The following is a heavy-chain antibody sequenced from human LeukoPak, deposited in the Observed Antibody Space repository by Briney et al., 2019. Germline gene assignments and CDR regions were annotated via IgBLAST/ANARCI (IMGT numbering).Heavy chain of an antibody. D-gene: IGHD2-2*01. CDR1: GDSISRGTYY. V-gene: IGHV4-61*02. CDR2: IYNSGFT. Sequence: SQTLSLTCTVSGDTVSGDSISRGTYYWNWIRQPAGKGLEWIGRIYNSGFTNYNPSLKSRVTISVDTSKNQFSLKLSSVTAADTAVYYCARSTSRFDSWGQGTPVTVSS. CDR3: ARSTSRFDS. J-gene: IGHJ4*02.